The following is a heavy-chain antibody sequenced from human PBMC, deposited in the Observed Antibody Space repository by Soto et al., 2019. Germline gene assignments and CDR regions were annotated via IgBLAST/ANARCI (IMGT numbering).Heavy chain of an antibody. J-gene: IGHJ5*02. D-gene: IGHD3-10*01. CDR3: ARDRDNYGSGSYYA. Sequence: QVQLVQSGAEVKKPGASVKVSCKASGYTFTGYYIHWVRQAPGQGLEWMGWINPDSGGTDYAQKFQTRVTMTRDTSISTAYMELSRVTSDDTAVYYCARDRDNYGSGSYYAWGQGTLVTVSS. V-gene: IGHV1-2*02. CDR2: INPDSGGT. CDR1: GYTFTGYY.